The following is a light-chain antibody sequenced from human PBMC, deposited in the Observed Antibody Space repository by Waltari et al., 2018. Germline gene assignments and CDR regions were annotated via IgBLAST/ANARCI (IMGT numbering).Light chain of an antibody. CDR1: QSVNSN. CDR2: GAS. J-gene: IGKJ5*01. V-gene: IGKV3-15*01. CDR3: QQYNNWPRT. Sequence: IVMTPSPATLSVSPGERAPLSCRASQSVNSNLASYQQKPAQAPKLLINGASTRATGIPARFSGSGSGTEFTLTISSLQSEDFAVYYCQQYNNWPRTFGQGTRLEIK.